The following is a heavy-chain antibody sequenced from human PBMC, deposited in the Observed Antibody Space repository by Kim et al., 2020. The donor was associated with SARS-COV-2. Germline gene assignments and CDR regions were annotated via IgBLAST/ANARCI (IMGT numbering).Heavy chain of an antibody. D-gene: IGHD6-6*01. CDR1: GDSITNINW. J-gene: IGHJ5*02. V-gene: IGHV4-4*02. CDR2: IYHRGIT. CDR3: ARCLGESSSFSFDA. Sequence: SETLSLTCGVSGDSITNINWWTWVRQPPGKGLEWIGEIYHRGITNYNPSLKSRVTMSVDKSKSQFSLRLTSVTSADTAVYFCARCLGESSSFSFDAWGQGTLVTVSS.